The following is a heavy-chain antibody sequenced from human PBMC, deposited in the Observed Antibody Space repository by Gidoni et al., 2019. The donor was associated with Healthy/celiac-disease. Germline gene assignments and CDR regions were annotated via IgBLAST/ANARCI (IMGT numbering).Heavy chain of an antibody. CDR3: ASPSVYVGFS. CDR1: GGPISSSSYY. CDR2: IYYSGST. J-gene: IGHJ4*02. D-gene: IGHD5-12*01. V-gene: IGHV4-39*01. Sequence: QLQLQESGPGLVKPSETLSLTCMDSGGPISSSSYYWGWIRQPPGKGLAWIASIYYSGSTYYHPSLKRRVTISVDTSKNQFSLKLSSVTAADTAVYYCASPSVYVGFSWGQGTLVTVSS.